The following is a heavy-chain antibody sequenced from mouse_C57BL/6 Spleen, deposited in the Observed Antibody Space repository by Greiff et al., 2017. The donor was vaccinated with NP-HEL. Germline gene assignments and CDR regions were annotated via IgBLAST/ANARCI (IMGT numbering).Heavy chain of an antibody. V-gene: IGHV1-54*01. CDR1: GYAFTNYL. CDR2: INSGSGGT. CDR3: ARRDYSNYEAMDY. J-gene: IGHJ4*01. Sequence: QVHVKQSGAELVRPGTSVKVSCKASGYAFTNYLIEWVKQRPGQGLEWIGVINSGSGGTNYNEKFKGKATLTADKSSSTAYMQLSSLTSEDSAVYFCARRDYSNYEAMDYWGQGTSVTVSS. D-gene: IGHD2-5*01.